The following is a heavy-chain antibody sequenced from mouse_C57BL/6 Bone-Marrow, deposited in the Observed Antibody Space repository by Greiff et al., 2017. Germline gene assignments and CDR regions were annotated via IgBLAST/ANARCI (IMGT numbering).Heavy chain of an antibody. D-gene: IGHD1-1*01. Sequence: QVQLQQSGAELARPGASVKLSSRASGYTCTSYGISRVKQRTGQGLEWIGEIYPRSGNTYYNEKFKGKATLTADKSSSTAYMALRSLTSEDSSVYFCARSVTTVAYWGQAALVTVSA. J-gene: IGHJ3*01. CDR2: IYPRSGNT. V-gene: IGHV1-81*01. CDR3: ARSVTTVAY. CDR1: GYTCTSYG.